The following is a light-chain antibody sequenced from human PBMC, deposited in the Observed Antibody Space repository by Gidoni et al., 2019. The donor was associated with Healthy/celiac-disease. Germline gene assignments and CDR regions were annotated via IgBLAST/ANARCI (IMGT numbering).Light chain of an antibody. CDR2: WAS. Sequence: DIVMTQSPDSLAVSLGERATINCKSSQSVLYSSNNKNYLAWYQQKPGEPPKLLIYWASPRESGVPDRFSGSGSGTDFTLTISSLQAEDAAVYYCQQYYSTLTFGGGTKVEIK. CDR3: QQYYSTLT. CDR1: QSVLYSSNNKNY. V-gene: IGKV4-1*01. J-gene: IGKJ4*01.